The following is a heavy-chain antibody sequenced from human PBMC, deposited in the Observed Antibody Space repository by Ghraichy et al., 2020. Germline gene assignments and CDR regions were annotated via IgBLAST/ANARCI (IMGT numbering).Heavy chain of an antibody. CDR3: ARSADYGDYRKWFDP. J-gene: IGHJ5*02. V-gene: IGHV4-31*03. CDR1: GVSINSGISY. Sequence: SETLSLTCTVSGVSINSGISYWSWIRQHPGRGLEWIGYIYYNGEIYYSPSLKSRVTISRDTSKNQFTLKMTPVTAADTAMYYCARSADYGDYRKWFDPWGQGTLVTVSS. D-gene: IGHD4-17*01. CDR2: IYYNGEI.